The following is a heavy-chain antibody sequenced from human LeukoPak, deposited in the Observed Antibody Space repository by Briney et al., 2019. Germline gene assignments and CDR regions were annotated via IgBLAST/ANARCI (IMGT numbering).Heavy chain of an antibody. V-gene: IGHV4-39*02. Sequence: SETLSLTCTVSGGSISSSSYYWGWIRQPPGKGLEWIGSIYYSGSTYYNPSLKSRVTISVDTSKNQFSLKLSSVTAADTAVYYCAREGSGHEIFGPYYYYMDVWGKGTTVTVSS. CDR2: IYYSGST. J-gene: IGHJ6*03. CDR3: AREGSGHEIFGPYYYYMDV. CDR1: GGSISSSSYY. D-gene: IGHD5-12*01.